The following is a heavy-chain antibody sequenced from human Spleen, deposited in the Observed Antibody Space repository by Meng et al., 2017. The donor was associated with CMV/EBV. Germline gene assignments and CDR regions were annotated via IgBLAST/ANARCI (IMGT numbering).Heavy chain of an antibody. CDR1: GYFSGYY. CDR2: INHSGST. V-gene: IGHV4-34*01. D-gene: IGHD3-3*01. Sequence: GYFSGYYWSWIRQPPGKGLEWIGEINHSGSTNYNPSLKSRVTISVDTSKNQFSLKLSSVTAADTAVYYCARGGLRFLEWLSRDFDYWGQGTLVTVSS. CDR3: ARGGLRFLEWLSRDFDY. J-gene: IGHJ4*02.